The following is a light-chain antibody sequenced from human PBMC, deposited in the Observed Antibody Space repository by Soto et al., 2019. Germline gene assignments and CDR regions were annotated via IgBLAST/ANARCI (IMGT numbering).Light chain of an antibody. V-gene: IGLV6-57*01. CDR1: SGTIASNY. CDR2: DSD. J-gene: IGLJ1*01. Sequence: NFMLTQPHSVSESPGKTVIISCTRSSGTIASNYVQWYQQRPGSYPTTVIYDSDQRPSGVPDRLSGSIDSSSNSASLTISGVTTEDEADSVCQSYDRNIYVFGTGTKVTVL. CDR3: QSYDRNIYV.